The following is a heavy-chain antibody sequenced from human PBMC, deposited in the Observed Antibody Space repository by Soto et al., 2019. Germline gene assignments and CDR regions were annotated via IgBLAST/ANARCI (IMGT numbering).Heavy chain of an antibody. Sequence: PGGSLRLSCAASGFTFSSYDFHWVRQATGKGLEWVSGIGTAGDTYYAGSVKGRFTTSRENAKNSLYLQMNSLRAGDTAVYYCTRGAAGFDYWGQGTLVTVSS. CDR1: GFTFSSYD. CDR2: IGTAGDT. D-gene: IGHD6-13*01. CDR3: TRGAAGFDY. V-gene: IGHV3-13*01. J-gene: IGHJ4*02.